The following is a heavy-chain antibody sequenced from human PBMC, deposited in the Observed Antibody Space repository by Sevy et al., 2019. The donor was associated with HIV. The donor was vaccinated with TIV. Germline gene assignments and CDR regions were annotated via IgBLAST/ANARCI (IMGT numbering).Heavy chain of an antibody. CDR3: AGGNPSRFTLVRGDLDI. D-gene: IGHD3-10*01. Sequence: GGSLRLSCAASGFTFSSYGMHWVRQAPGKGLDWVALIWYDGTNKYYADSVKGRFTISRDNSKNTLYLQMNSLRAEDTAVYYCAGGNPSRFTLVRGDLDIWGQGTMVTVSS. CDR2: IWYDGTNK. J-gene: IGHJ3*02. CDR1: GFTFSSYG. V-gene: IGHV3-33*01.